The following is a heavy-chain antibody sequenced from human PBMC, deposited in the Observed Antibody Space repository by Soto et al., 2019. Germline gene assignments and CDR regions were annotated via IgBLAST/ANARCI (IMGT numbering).Heavy chain of an antibody. D-gene: IGHD3-22*01. CDR1: GFTFSSYA. V-gene: IGHV3-30-3*01. Sequence: PGGSLRLSCAASGFTFSSYAMHWVRQAPGKGLEWVAVISYDGSNKYYADSVKGRFTISRDNSKNTLYLQMNSLRAEDTAVYYCARDYYDSSGSLSVPYFDYWGQGT. CDR2: ISYDGSNK. CDR3: ARDYYDSSGSLSVPYFDY. J-gene: IGHJ4*02.